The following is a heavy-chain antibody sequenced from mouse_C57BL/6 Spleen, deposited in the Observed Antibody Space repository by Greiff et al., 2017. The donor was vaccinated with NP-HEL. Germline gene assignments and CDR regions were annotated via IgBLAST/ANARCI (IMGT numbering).Heavy chain of an antibody. Sequence: VQLQQSGPELVKPGASVKISCKASGYAFSSSWMNWVKQRPGKGLEWIGRIYPGDGDTNYNGKFKGKATLTADTSSSTAYMQLSSLTAEDSAVYCCARGDYFGSRLWYFYVWGTGTTVTVSS. D-gene: IGHD1-1*01. V-gene: IGHV1-82*01. CDR2: IYPGDGDT. CDR1: GYAFSSSW. J-gene: IGHJ1*03. CDR3: ARGDYFGSRLWYFYV.